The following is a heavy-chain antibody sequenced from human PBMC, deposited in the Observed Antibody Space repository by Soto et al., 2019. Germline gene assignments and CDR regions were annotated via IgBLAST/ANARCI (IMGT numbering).Heavy chain of an antibody. D-gene: IGHD2-15*01. V-gene: IGHV4-61*01. CDR3: ARGFPVYCSGGSCYSVNWFDP. Sequence: QVQLQESGPGLVKPSETLSLTCTVSGGSVSSGSYYWSWIRQPPGKGLEWIGYIYYSGSTNYNPSLKSRVTISVDTSKNEFSPKLSSVTAADTAVYYCARGFPVYCSGGSCYSVNWFDPWGQGTLVTVSS. CDR2: IYYSGST. J-gene: IGHJ5*02. CDR1: GGSVSSGSYY.